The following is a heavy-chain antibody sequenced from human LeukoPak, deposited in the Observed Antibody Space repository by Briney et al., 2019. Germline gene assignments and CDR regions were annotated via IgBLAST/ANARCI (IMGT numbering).Heavy chain of an antibody. CDR3: TRLGYYYGSGSPNQY. CDR1: GYTLTELS. CDR2: IRSKANSYAT. D-gene: IGHD3-10*01. Sequence: KVSCKVSGYTLTELSMHWVRQASGKGLEWVGRIRSKANSYATAYAASVKGRFTISRDDSKNTAYLQMNSLKTEDTAVYYCTRLGYYYGSGSPNQYWGQGTLVTVSS. J-gene: IGHJ4*02. V-gene: IGHV3-73*01.